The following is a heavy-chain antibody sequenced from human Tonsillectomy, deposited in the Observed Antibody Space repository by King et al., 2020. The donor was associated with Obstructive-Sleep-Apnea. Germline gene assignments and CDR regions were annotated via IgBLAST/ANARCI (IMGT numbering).Heavy chain of an antibody. CDR3: AKAWTVTTLQCACDY. V-gene: IGHV3-30*18. Sequence: VQLVESGGGVVQPGRSLRLSCAASGFTFSSYGMHWVRQAPGKGLEWVAVISYDGSKKYYADSVKGRFTISRDNSKNTLYLQMNSLRAEDTAMYYCAKAWTVTTLQCACDYWAQGTLVTVSS. J-gene: IGHJ4*02. CDR2: ISYDGSKK. D-gene: IGHD4-17*01. CDR1: GFTFSSYG.